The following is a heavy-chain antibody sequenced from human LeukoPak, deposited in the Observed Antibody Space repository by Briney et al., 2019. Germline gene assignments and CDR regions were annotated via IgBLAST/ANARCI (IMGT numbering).Heavy chain of an antibody. V-gene: IGHV4-39*07. CDR2: IYYSGST. D-gene: IGHD3-9*01. J-gene: IGHJ4*02. CDR1: GGSISSSSYY. CDR3: ARAGEGDILTGYMPGEDIYYFDY. Sequence: SETLSLTCTVSGGSISSSSYYWGWIRQPPGKGLEWIGSIYYSGSTYYNPSLKSRVTISVDTSKNQFSLKLSSVTAADTAVYYCARAGEGDILTGYMPGEDIYYFDYWGQGTLVTVSS.